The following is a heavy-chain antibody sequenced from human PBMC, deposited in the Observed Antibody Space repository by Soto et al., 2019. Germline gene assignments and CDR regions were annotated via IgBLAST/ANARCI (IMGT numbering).Heavy chain of an antibody. D-gene: IGHD3-10*01. CDR3: ARGSYATYYYGSGSYPRYYFDY. Sequence: ASVKVSCKASGYTFTSYGISWVRQAPGQGLEWMGWISAYNGNTNYAQKLQGRVTMTTDTSTSTAYMELRSLRSDDTAVYYCARGSYATYYYGSGSYPRYYFDYWGQGTLVTVSS. V-gene: IGHV1-18*01. J-gene: IGHJ4*02. CDR1: GYTFTSYG. CDR2: ISAYNGNT.